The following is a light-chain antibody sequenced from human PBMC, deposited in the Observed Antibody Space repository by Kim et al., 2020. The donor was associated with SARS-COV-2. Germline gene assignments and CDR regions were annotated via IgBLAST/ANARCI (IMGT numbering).Light chain of an antibody. CDR3: SAWDTSLNAAI. CDR1: SNNVGHQG. V-gene: IGLV10-54*03. CDR2: RNN. J-gene: IGLJ2*01. Sequence: QPGTLPSPGNSNNVGHQGAVWPQPHQGHPPKLLSDRNNDRPSGISERFSASRSGNTASLTITGLQPEDEADYFCSAWDTSLNAAIFGGGTQLTVL.